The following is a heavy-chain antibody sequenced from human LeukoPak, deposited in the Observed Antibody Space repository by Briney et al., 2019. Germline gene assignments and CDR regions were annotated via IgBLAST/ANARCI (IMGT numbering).Heavy chain of an antibody. Sequence: PGGSLRLSCAASGFTFSSYGMSWVRQAPGKGLEWVSAISASGGSTYYADSVKGRFTISRDNSKNTLYLQMNSLRAEDTAVYYCAKDLSYDSSGYPAYWGQGTLVTVSS. D-gene: IGHD3-22*01. J-gene: IGHJ4*02. CDR1: GFTFSSYG. CDR2: ISASGGST. V-gene: IGHV3-23*01. CDR3: AKDLSYDSSGYPAY.